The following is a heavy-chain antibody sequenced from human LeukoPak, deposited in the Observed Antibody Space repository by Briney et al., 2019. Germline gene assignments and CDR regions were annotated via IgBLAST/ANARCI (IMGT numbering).Heavy chain of an antibody. CDR2: IRYDGSNK. D-gene: IGHD5-24*01. CDR3: ARDTGDGKNPPDYYYSMDV. Sequence: GGSLRLSCAASGFTFSSYGMHWVRQAPGKGLEWVAFIRYDGSNKYYADSVKGRFTISRDNSKNTLYLQMNSLRAEGTAVYYCARDTGDGKNPPDYYYSMDVWGKGTTVTVSS. CDR1: GFTFSSYG. V-gene: IGHV3-30*02. J-gene: IGHJ6*03.